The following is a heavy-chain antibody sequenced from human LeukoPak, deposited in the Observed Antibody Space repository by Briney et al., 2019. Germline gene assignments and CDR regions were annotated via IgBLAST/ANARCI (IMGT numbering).Heavy chain of an antibody. CDR3: ARGPGLDAFDI. Sequence: SETLSLTCAVYGGSFSGYYWSWIRQPPGKGLEWIGEINHSGSTNYNPSLKSRVTISVDTSKNQFSLKLSSVTAADTAVYYCARGPGLDAFDIWGQGTMVTVSS. CDR2: INHSGST. J-gene: IGHJ3*02. V-gene: IGHV4-34*01. CDR1: GGSFSGYY.